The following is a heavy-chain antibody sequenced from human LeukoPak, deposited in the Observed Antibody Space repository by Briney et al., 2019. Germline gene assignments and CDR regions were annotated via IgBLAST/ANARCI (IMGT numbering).Heavy chain of an antibody. D-gene: IGHD3-10*01. Sequence: SETLSLTCTVSGGSISSYYWSWFRQPPGGRGEWIAYTHYSAETNYHASVRSRVTISLDTSKKQLSLKVSSVTAADTAVYYCARHANSGTYPLDLWGPGTLVTVSS. CDR3: ARHANSGTYPLDL. CDR1: GGSISSYY. CDR2: THYSAET. V-gene: IGHV4-59*08. J-gene: IGHJ5*02.